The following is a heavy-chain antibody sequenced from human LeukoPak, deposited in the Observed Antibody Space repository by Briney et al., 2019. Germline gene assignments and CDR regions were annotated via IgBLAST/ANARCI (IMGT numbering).Heavy chain of an antibody. J-gene: IGHJ4*02. Sequence: ASVKVSCKASGYMFTNYDINWVRQATGQGLEWMGWMNPQSGNTGYAQKFRGRVTITRDTSITTAYMELSSLRSEDTAVYYCARGDSSGYFSSSLDYWGQGTLVTVSS. CDR1: GYMFTNYD. CDR3: ARGDSSGYFSSSLDY. CDR2: MNPQSGNT. V-gene: IGHV1-8*03. D-gene: IGHD3-22*01.